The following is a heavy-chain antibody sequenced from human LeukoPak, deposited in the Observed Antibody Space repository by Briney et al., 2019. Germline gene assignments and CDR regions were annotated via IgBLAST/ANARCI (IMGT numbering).Heavy chain of an antibody. J-gene: IGHJ5*02. CDR1: GFSFSGIH. V-gene: IGHV3-66*01. D-gene: IGHD2-8*01. CDR3: ARGNGNVGGRLDP. Sequence: GSLRLSCVASGFSFSGIHMNWVRQAPGKDLEWVSGLYAGGATYYTDSMGGRFTISRDHSKNTLYLQMTNLRVDDTAIYYCARGNGNVGGRLDPWGQGTRVTVSS. CDR2: LYAGGAT.